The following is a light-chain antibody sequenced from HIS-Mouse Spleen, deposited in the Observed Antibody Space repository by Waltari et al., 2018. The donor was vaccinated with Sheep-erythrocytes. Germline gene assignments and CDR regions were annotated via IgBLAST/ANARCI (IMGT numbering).Light chain of an antibody. J-gene: IGLJ2*01. CDR1: SSDVGGYNY. Sequence: QSALTQPASVSGSPGQSITISCTGTSSDVGGYNYVSWYQQPPGKPPKLMIDEVSNRPSGGSTRLSGSKSGNTASLTISGLQAEDEADYYCSSYTSSSTVVFGGGTKLTVL. CDR2: EVS. CDR3: SSYTSSSTVV. V-gene: IGLV2-14*01.